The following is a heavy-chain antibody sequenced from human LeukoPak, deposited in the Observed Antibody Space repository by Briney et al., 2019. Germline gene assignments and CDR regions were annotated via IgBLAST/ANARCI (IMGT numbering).Heavy chain of an antibody. V-gene: IGHV3-23*01. CDR3: ARSFGSGISYSDYYYMDV. CDR2: ITNSGDTT. J-gene: IGHJ6*03. Sequence: GGSLRLSCVDPGFTFSTSGMGWVRQAPGKGLQWVSGITNSGDTTHYADSVKGRFTVSRDNSKNTLYLQMNSLRAEDTAVYYCARSFGSGISYSDYYYMDVWGKGTTVTISS. CDR1: GFTFSTSG. D-gene: IGHD3-10*01.